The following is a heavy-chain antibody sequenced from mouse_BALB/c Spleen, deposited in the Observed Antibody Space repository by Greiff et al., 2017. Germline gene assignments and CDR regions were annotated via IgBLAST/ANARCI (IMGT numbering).Heavy chain of an antibody. CDR1: GYTFTSYW. Sequence: VKLLESGAELARPGASVKLSCKASGYTFTSYWMQWVKQRPGQGLEWLGAIYPGDCDTRYTQKFKGKATLTADKSSSTTYMQLSSLASEDSAVYYCAVWLRDYWGQGTTLTVSS. CDR2: IYPGDCDT. D-gene: IGHD2-2*01. J-gene: IGHJ2*01. V-gene: IGHV1-87*01. CDR3: AVWLRDY.